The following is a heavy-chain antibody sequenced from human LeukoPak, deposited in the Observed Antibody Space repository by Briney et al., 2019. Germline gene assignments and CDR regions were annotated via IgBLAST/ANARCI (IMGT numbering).Heavy chain of an antibody. V-gene: IGHV4-39*01. J-gene: IGHJ4*02. CDR2: IYYSGST. Sequence: SETLSLTCNVSGGSISSSSYYWGWIRQPPGKGLEWIGSIYYSGSTYYNPSLKSRVTISVDTSKNQFSLKLSSVTAADTAVYYCARQYIVATIIDYWGQGTLVTVSS. CDR1: GGSISSSSYY. CDR3: ARQYIVATIIDY. D-gene: IGHD5-12*01.